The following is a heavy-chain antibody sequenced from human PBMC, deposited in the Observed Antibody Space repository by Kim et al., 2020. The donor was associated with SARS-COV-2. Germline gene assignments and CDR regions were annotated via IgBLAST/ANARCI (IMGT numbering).Heavy chain of an antibody. V-gene: IGHV3-7*01. Sequence: YVESVKGRFTISRDNAKNSLYLQMNSLRAEDTAVYYCARDGGMVPGYFQHWGQGTLVTVSS. D-gene: IGHD2-8*01. CDR3: ARDGGMVPGYFQH. J-gene: IGHJ1*01.